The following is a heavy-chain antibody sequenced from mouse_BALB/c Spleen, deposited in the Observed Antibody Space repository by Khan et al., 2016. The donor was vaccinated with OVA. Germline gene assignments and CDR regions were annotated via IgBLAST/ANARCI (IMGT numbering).Heavy chain of an antibody. J-gene: IGHJ3*01. CDR1: GFSLSNYG. D-gene: IGHD2-13*01. V-gene: IGHV2-2*02. CDR3: ARGGLPFAY. CDR2: IWSVGST. Sequence: QVQLKQSGPGLVQPSQSLSITCTVSGFSLSNYGVHWVRQSPGKGLEWLGVIWSVGSTDFNAAFISRLSINKDNSKSQVFFKMNSLETNDSAICYCARGGLPFAYWGQGTLVTVSA.